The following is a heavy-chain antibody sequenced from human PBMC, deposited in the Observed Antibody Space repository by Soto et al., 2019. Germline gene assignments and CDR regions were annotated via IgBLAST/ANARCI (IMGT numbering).Heavy chain of an antibody. D-gene: IGHD6-19*01. V-gene: IGHV4-59*01. Sequence: QVQLQESGPGLVKPSETLSLNCTVSGCPISSYYWSWIRQSPGKGLEWIGYIYYSGSTNYNPSLKSRVTMSVDTSKNPFSLELSSVTAAETAVSYGARGSRGWPHRLDYWSQGTLGTVSS. CDR1: GCPISSYY. J-gene: IGHJ4*02. CDR2: IYYSGST. CDR3: ARGSRGWPHRLDY.